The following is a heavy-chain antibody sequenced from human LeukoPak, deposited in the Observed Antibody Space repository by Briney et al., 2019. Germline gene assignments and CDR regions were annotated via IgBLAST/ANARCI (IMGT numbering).Heavy chain of an antibody. Sequence: GGALRLSCAASGFTVSSNYMSWVRQAPGKGLVWVSRINSDGSSTSYADSVKGRFTISRDNAKNTLYLQMNSLRAEDTAVYYCARGLSGYSSSLGYWGQGTLVTVSS. D-gene: IGHD6-6*01. J-gene: IGHJ4*02. CDR2: INSDGSST. CDR1: GFTVSSNY. CDR3: ARGLSGYSSSLGY. V-gene: IGHV3-74*01.